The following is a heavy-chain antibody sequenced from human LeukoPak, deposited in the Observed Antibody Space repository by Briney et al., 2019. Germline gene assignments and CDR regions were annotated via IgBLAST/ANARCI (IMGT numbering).Heavy chain of an antibody. CDR3: AKAGLRFLEWQIDY. CDR2: ISGSGGST. Sequence: PGGSLRLSCAASGSTFSSYAMSWVRQAPGKGLEWVSAISGSGGSTYYADSVKGRFTISRDNSKNTLYLQMNSLRAEDTAVYYCAKAGLRFLEWQIDYWGQGTLVTVSS. J-gene: IGHJ4*02. V-gene: IGHV3-23*01. CDR1: GSTFSSYA. D-gene: IGHD3-3*01.